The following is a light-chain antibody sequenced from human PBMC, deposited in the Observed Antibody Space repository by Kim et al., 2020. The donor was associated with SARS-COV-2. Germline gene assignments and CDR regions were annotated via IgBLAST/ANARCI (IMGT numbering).Light chain of an antibody. CDR2: GNS. Sequence: VTISSPGSSSNIGAGYDVHWYQRLPGTAPQLLIYGNSNRPSGVPDRFSGSKSGTSASLAITGLQAEDEADYYCQSYDSSLSGSYVFGTGTKVTVL. J-gene: IGLJ1*01. CDR3: QSYDSSLSGSYV. V-gene: IGLV1-40*01. CDR1: SSNIGAGYD.